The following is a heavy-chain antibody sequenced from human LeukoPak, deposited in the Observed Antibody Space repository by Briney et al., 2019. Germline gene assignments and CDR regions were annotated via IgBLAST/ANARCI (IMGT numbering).Heavy chain of an antibody. CDR3: TRASSGSYFDY. V-gene: IGHV3-49*04. CDR2: IRSKAYGGTP. Sequence: GGSLRLSCTTSGFTFGDYAMSWVRQAPGKGLEWVGFIRSKAYGGTPEYAASVKGRFTISRDDSKSIAYLQMSSLETEDTAVYYCTRASSGSYFDYWGQGTLVTVSS. CDR1: GFTFGDYA. J-gene: IGHJ4*02. D-gene: IGHD1-26*01.